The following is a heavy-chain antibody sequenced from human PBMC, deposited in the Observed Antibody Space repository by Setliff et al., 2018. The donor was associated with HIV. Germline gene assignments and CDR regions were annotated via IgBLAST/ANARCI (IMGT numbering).Heavy chain of an antibody. CDR3: ARGDYRIIAAAGSGWFDP. CDR2: MYYRGNT. V-gene: IGHV4-39*01. Sequence: SETLSLTCTVSGGSISRSPHYWGWIRQPPGKGLEWIGSMYYRGNTHYNPSLKSRVSIDADTSNNQFSLKLEYVTAADTAVYYCARGDYRIIAAAGSGWFDPWGQGTRVTVSS. J-gene: IGHJ5*02. D-gene: IGHD6-13*01. CDR1: GGSISRSPHY.